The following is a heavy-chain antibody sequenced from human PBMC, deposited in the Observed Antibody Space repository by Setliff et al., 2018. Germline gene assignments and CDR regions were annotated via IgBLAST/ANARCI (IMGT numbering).Heavy chain of an antibody. CDR2: IWDDGGNK. CDR3: ARSQSCGATNCSPFDY. CDR1: GFHFRSFA. D-gene: IGHD2-2*01. J-gene: IGHJ4*02. Sequence: GGSLRLSCTASGFHFRSFAMHWVRQSPGEGLEWVAVIWDDGGNKYHADSVKGRFTISRDNSKNTLYLQMNSLRPEDTAVYYCARSQSCGATNCSPFDYWGQGTLVTVSS. V-gene: IGHV3-30-3*01.